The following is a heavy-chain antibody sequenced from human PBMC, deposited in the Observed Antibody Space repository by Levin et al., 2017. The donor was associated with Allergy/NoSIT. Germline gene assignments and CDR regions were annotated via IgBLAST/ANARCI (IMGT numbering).Heavy chain of an antibody. CDR2: IYHSGTT. CDR1: GGSISNSGHY. Sequence: NASETLSLTCTVSGGSISNSGHYWGWIRQPPGKGLEWIGSIYHSGTTYYNASLKSRVTISVDTSKNQFSLKLRSVTAADTAMYYCARSGGTDLDWFDPWGQGTLITVSS. CDR3: ARSGGTDLDWFDP. V-gene: IGHV4-39*01. D-gene: IGHD2-15*01. J-gene: IGHJ5*02.